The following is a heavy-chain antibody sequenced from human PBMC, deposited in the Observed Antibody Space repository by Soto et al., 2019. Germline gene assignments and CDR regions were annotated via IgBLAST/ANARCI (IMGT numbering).Heavy chain of an antibody. J-gene: IGHJ6*02. CDR1: GYTFTSYG. D-gene: IGHD3-9*01. CDR2: ISAYNGNT. V-gene: IGHV1-18*01. CDR3: ARGPAGGGDFDWLARDLYYYGMDV. Sequence: QVQLVQSGAEVKKPGASVKVSCKASGYTFTSYGITWVRQAPGQGLEWMAWISAYNGNTNYAQKLQGRVTMTTDTSTSTAYMELRSLRSDDTAVYYCARGPAGGGDFDWLARDLYYYGMDVCGQGTTVTVSS.